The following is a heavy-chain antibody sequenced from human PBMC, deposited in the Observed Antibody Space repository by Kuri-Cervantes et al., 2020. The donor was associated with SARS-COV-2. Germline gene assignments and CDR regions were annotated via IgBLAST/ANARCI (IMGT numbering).Heavy chain of an antibody. V-gene: IGHV1-2*04. Sequence: ASVKVSCKASGYTFTGYYMHWVRQAPGQGLEWMGWISPNSGGTNYAQKFQGWVTMTRDTSISTAYMELSRLRSDDTAAYYCARGLDTAMAYYFDYWGQGTLVTVSS. CDR3: ARGLDTAMAYYFDY. CDR2: ISPNSGGT. CDR1: GYTFTGYY. D-gene: IGHD5-18*01. J-gene: IGHJ4*02.